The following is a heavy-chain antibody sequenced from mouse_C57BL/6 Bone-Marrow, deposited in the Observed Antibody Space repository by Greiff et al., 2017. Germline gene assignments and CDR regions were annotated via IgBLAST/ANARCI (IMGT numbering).Heavy chain of an antibody. CDR3: ARYDDYYDY. Sequence: QVQLKQPGAELVKPGASVKMSCKASGYTFTSYWITWVKQRPGQGLEWIGDIYPGSGSTNYNAKFKSKATLTVDTSSSTAYMQLSSLTSEDSAFYYSARYDDYYDYWGQGTTLTVSS. CDR1: GYTFTSYW. D-gene: IGHD2-3*01. V-gene: IGHV1-55*01. J-gene: IGHJ2*01. CDR2: IYPGSGST.